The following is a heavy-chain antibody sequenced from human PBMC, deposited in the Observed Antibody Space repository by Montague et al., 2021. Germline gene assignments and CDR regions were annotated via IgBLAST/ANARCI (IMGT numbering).Heavy chain of an antibody. D-gene: IGHD1/OR15-1a*01. V-gene: IGHV4-39*01. Sequence: SETLSLTCTVSGGSISSTSHYWDWIRQPPGKGLEWIGTFYSGGNTYYNPALKSRVSISADTSNNQFSLKLHPVTAADTAVYFCARARITGTTTPLDYWGQGTLVIVSS. CDR2: FYSGGNT. CDR1: GGSISSTSHY. J-gene: IGHJ4*02. CDR3: ARARITGTTTPLDY.